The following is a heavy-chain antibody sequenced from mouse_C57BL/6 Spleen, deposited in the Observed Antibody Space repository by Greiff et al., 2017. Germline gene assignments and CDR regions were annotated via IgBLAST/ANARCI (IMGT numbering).Heavy chain of an antibody. CDR3: ARTGSSSSVHYDY. CDR1: GYTFTSYW. V-gene: IGHV1-50*01. Sequence: QVQLQQPGAELVKPGASVKLACKASGYTFTSYWMQWVKQRPGQGLEWIGEIDPSDSYTNYNQKFKGKATLTVDTSSITAYMQLSSLTSEDSAVYYCARTGSSSSVHYDYWGQGTTLTVSS. CDR2: IDPSDSYT. D-gene: IGHD1-1*01. J-gene: IGHJ2*01.